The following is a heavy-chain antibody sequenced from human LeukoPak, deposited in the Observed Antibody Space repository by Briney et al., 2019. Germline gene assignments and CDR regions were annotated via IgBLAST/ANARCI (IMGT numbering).Heavy chain of an antibody. D-gene: IGHD6-13*01. Sequence: PSQTLSLTCTVSGGSISSGGYYWSWIRQHPGKGLEWIGYIYYSVSTYYNPSLKSRVTISVDTSKNQFSLKLSSVTAADTAVYYCARGYSSSSWSKYTYYYYGMDVWGQGTTVTVSS. CDR3: ARGYSSSSWSKYTYYYYGMDV. V-gene: IGHV4-31*03. J-gene: IGHJ6*02. CDR2: IYYSVST. CDR1: GGSISSGGYY.